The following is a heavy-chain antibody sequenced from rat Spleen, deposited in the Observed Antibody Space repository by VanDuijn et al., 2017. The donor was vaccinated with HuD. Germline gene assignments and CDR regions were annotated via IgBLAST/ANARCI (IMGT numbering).Heavy chain of an antibody. J-gene: IGHJ4*01. CDR1: GFSLTGNN. D-gene: IGHD1-2*01. V-gene: IGHV2-63*01. CDR2: MRYDGDT. CDR3: TRAIAADYVMAA. Sequence: QVQLKVSGPGLVQPSQTLSLTCTVSGFSLTGNNVHWVRQPPGKGLEWMGRMRYDGDTAYNSALKSRLSVSRDTSKNQVFLKMNSLQPDDTAIYYCTRAIAADYVMAAWGQGTSVTVSS.